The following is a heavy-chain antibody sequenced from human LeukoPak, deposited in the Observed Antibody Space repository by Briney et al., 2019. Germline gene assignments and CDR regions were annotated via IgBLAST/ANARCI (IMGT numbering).Heavy chain of an antibody. Sequence: SQTLSLTCAISGDSVSSNSAAWNWIRQSPSRGLEWLGRTYYRSKWYNDYAVSVKSRITINPDTSKNQFSLQLNSVTPEDTAVYYCARGGGITMVRGRRNWFGPWGQGTLVTVSS. D-gene: IGHD3-10*01. V-gene: IGHV6-1*01. CDR3: ARGGGITMVRGRRNWFGP. CDR2: TYYRSKWYN. J-gene: IGHJ5*02. CDR1: GDSVSSNSAA.